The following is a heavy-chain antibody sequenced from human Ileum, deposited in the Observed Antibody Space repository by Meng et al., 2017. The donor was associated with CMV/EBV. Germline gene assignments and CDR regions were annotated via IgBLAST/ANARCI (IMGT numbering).Heavy chain of an antibody. V-gene: IGHV3-23*01. CDR1: GFTFSSYA. J-gene: IGHJ4*02. CDR3: APATPGAVITLDY. CDR2: ISGSGGST. Sequence: GESLKISCAASGFTFSSYAMSWVRQAPGKGLEWVSAISGSGGSTYYADSVKGRFTISRDNSKNTLYLQMNSLRAEDTAVYYCAPATPGAVITLDYWGQGTLVTVSS. D-gene: IGHD3-3*01.